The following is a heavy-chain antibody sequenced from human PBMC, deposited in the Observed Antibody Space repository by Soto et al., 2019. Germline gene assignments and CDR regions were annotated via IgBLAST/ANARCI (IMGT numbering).Heavy chain of an antibody. V-gene: IGHV3-30*18. CDR3: AKGVRGFDY. J-gene: IGHJ4*02. CDR2: ISYDGSNK. Sequence: PGGSLRLSCAASGFTFSSYGMHWVRQAPGKGLEWVAVISYDGSNKYYADSVKGRFTISRDNSKNTLYLQMNSLRAEDTAVYYCAKGVRGFDYWGQGTLVTVSS. CDR1: GFTFSSYG.